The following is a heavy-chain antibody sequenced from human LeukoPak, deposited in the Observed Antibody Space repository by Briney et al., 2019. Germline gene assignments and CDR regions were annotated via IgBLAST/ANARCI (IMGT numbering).Heavy chain of an antibody. V-gene: IGHV3-33*06. CDR2: IWYDGSNK. J-gene: IGHJ4*02. Sequence: GGSLRLSCAASGFTFSSYGMHWVRQARGKGLEWVAVIWYDGSNKYYAACVKGRFTISRDNSKNTLYLRMNSLRAEDTAVYYCAKDIGFVEWLLTFDYWGQGTLVTVSS. D-gene: IGHD3-3*01. CDR3: AKDIGFVEWLLTFDY. CDR1: GFTFSSYG.